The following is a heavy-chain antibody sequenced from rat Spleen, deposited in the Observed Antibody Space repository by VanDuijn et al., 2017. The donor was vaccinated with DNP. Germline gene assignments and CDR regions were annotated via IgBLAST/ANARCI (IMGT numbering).Heavy chain of an antibody. CDR3: ARHGGGPDY. V-gene: IGHV3-1*01. CDR1: GSSITSNY. D-gene: IGHD4-1*01. Sequence: EVQLQESGPGLVKPSQSLSLTCSVTGSSITSNYWGWIRKFPGNKMEWIGHISYSGTTSYNPSLKSRISITRDTSKNQFFLQLNSVTNEDTATYYCARHGGGPDYWGQGVMVTVSS. CDR2: ISYSGTT. J-gene: IGHJ2*01.